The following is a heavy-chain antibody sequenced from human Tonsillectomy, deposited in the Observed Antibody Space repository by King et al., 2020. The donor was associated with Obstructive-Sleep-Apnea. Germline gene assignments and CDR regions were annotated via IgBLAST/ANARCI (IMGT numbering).Heavy chain of an antibody. CDR3: ARVTWRPYYYGMDV. CDR1: GGSISNTNW. V-gene: IGHV4-4*02. J-gene: IGHJ6*02. Sequence: QLQESGPGLVKPSGTLSLTCAVSGGSISNTNWWSWVRQPPGKGLRWIGEIHQSGSANYNPSLKSRVTISVDKSKNQFSLELTSVTAADTAVYYCARVTWRPYYYGMDVWSQGTTVTVSS. D-gene: IGHD5-24*01. CDR2: IHQSGSA.